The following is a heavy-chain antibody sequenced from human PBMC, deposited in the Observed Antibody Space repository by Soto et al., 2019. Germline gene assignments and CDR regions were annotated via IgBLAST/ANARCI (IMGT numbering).Heavy chain of an antibody. J-gene: IGHJ5*02. CDR3: TRLRYSMVRGGSFDP. CDR1: GGPFNGFY. CDR2: INPGGST. Sequence: SETLSLTCGVFGGPFNGFYWSWIRQPPGKGLEWIGEINPGGSTHYNPSLRSRLTLSADTSRNQFSLRLSSVTAADTAVYYCTRLRYSMVRGGSFDPWGQGTLVTVSS. V-gene: IGHV4-34*01. D-gene: IGHD3-10*01.